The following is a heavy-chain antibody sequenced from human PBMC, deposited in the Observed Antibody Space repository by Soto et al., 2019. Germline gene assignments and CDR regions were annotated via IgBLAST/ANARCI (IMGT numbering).Heavy chain of an antibody. CDR1: GFPFGSYW. CDR2: INQDGSEE. CDR3: ARDTSGCDY. Sequence: EVQLVESGGGLVQPGGSLRLSCAAPGFPFGSYWMSWVRQAPGKGLEWVANINQDGSEEYYVDSVKGRFTISRDNAKNSLYLQMISLRAEDTAVYYCARDTSGCDYWGQGTLVTVSS. D-gene: IGHD6-19*01. V-gene: IGHV3-7*01. J-gene: IGHJ4*02.